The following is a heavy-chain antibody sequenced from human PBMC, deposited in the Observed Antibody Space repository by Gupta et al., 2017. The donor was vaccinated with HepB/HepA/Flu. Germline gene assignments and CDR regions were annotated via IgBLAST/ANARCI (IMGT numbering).Heavy chain of an antibody. D-gene: IGHD6-13*01. CDR1: GFTFSGYA. CDR3: AKDYGAGIAAGKFDY. Sequence: EVHLLESGGGLVQPGGSLRLSCAASGFTFSGYAMSWVRQAPGKGLQWVSAISGGGGSTYHADSVKGRFTISRDNSKNTLHLQMNSLRAEDTAVYYCAKDYGAGIAAGKFDYWGQGTLVTVSS. J-gene: IGHJ4*02. V-gene: IGHV3-23*01. CDR2: ISGGGGST.